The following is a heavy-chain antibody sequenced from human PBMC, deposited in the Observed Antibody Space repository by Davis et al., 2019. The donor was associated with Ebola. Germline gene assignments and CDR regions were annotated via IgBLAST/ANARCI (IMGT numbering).Heavy chain of an antibody. D-gene: IGHD1-14*01. V-gene: IGHV3-64*01. CDR2: ISSNGGST. CDR3: ARDQVGIGYLDL. J-gene: IGHJ2*01. Sequence: GESLKISCAASGFTFSSYAMHWVRQAPGKGLEYVSAISSNGGSTYYANSVKGRFTISRDNSKNTLYLQMGSLRAEDMAVYYCARDQVGIGYLDLWGRGTLVTVSS. CDR1: GFTFSSYA.